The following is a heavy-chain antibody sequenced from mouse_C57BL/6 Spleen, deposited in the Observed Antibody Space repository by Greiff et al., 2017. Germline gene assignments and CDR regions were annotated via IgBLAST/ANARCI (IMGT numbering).Heavy chain of an antibody. CDR3: ARLYDYDVFDY. CDR2: ISSGGSYT. CDR1: GFTFSSYG. Sequence: EVQLQESGGDLVKPGGSLKLSCAASGFTFSSYGMSWVRQTPDKRLEWVATISSGGSYTYYPDSVKGRFTISRDNAKNTLYLQMSSLKSEDTAMYYCARLYDYDVFDYWGQGTTLTVSS. J-gene: IGHJ2*01. V-gene: IGHV5-6*01. D-gene: IGHD2-4*01.